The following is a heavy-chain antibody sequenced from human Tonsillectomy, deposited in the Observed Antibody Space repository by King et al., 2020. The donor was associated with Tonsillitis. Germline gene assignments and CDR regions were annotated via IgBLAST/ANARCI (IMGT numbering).Heavy chain of an antibody. CDR3: ARDWSGLYNGYYYYYGMDV. J-gene: IGHJ6*02. CDR1: GFSLSNGRMG. CDR2: IFSNDEK. Sequence: QVTLKESGPVLVKPTETLTLTCTVSGFSLSNGRMGVSWIRQPPGKALEWLAHIFSNDEKSYTTSLRSRLTISKDTSKSQVVLTMTNMDPVDTATYYCARDWSGLYNGYYYYYGMDVWGQGTTVTVSS. V-gene: IGHV2-26*01. D-gene: IGHD3-3*01.